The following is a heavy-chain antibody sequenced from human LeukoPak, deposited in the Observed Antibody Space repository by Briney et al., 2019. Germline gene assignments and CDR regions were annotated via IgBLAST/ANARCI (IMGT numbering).Heavy chain of an antibody. CDR2: INPNSGGT. J-gene: IGHJ4*02. CDR3: ATQRGSYLWGTDFDY. CDR1: GYTFTLFY. V-gene: IGHV1-2*02. Sequence: ASVKVSCKASGYTFTLFYMHWVRQAPGQGLEWMGWINPNSGGTKYAQKFEGRVTMTRDSSISTVYMELSRLRSDDTAVYYCATQRGSYLWGTDFDYWGQGTLVTVSS. D-gene: IGHD3-16*01.